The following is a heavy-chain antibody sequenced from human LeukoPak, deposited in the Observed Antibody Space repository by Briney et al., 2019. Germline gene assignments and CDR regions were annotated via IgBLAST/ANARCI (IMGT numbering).Heavy chain of an antibody. Sequence: GGSLRLSCAASGFTFSSYAMSRVRQAPGKGLEWVSAISGSGGSTYYAGSVKGRFTISRDNSKNTLYLQMNSLRAEDTAVYYCAKQRDVVVPAARYWGQGTLVTVSS. V-gene: IGHV3-23*01. CDR2: ISGSGGST. CDR3: AKQRDVVVPAARY. J-gene: IGHJ4*02. D-gene: IGHD2-2*01. CDR1: GFTFSSYA.